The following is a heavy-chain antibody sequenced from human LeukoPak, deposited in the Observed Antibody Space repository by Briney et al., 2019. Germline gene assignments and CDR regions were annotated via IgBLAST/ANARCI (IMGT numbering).Heavy chain of an antibody. CDR1: GGSFSGYY. CDR2: INHSGST. V-gene: IGHV4-34*01. CDR3: ARESQRLQGEFDY. J-gene: IGHJ4*02. Sequence: SETLSLTCAVYGGSFSGYYWSWIRQPPGKGLEWIGEINHSGSTNYNPSLKSRVTISVDTSKNQFSLKLSSVTAADTAVYYCARESQRLQGEFDYRGQGTLVTVSS. D-gene: IGHD4-4*01.